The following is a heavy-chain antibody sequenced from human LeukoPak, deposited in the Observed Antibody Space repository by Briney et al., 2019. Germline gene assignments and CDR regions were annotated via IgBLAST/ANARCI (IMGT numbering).Heavy chain of an antibody. CDR1: GFTFSTYW. CDR3: AREKLGSRGYVDY. D-gene: IGHD3-22*01. J-gene: IGHJ4*02. V-gene: IGHV3-7*01. CDR2: IKQDGTDK. Sequence: GGSLRLSCAGSGFTFSTYWMSWDRQAPGKGLDWVANIKQDGTDKYYVDSVKGRFTISRDNAKNSLYLQMNSLRAEDTAVYYCAREKLGSRGYVDYWGQGTLVTVSS.